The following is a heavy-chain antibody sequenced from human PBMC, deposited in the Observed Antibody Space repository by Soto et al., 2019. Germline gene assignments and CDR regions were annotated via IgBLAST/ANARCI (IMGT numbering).Heavy chain of an antibody. D-gene: IGHD3-16*01. J-gene: IGHJ4*02. CDR3: ARGGGIGIIIPFDY. Sequence: TSETLSLTCTVSGGSISGSDYYWSWIRQPPGKGLEWIGYIFPSGSYYYTPTINSRSSKTVDTSKKQFSLRLSSVNATDTAVYFCARGGGIGIIIPFDYWGQGTLVTVSS. V-gene: IGHV4-30-4*01. CDR2: IFPSGSY. CDR1: GGSISGSDYY.